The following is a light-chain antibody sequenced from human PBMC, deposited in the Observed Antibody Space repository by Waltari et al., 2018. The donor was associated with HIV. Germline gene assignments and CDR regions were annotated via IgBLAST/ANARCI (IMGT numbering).Light chain of an antibody. CDR2: SNN. V-gene: IGLV1-44*01. Sequence: QSVLPQPPSASGTPGQRLTISCSGSSPNIGRNTVNWYQQLPGTAPKLLIYSNNQRPSGVPDRFSGSKSGTSASLAISGLQSEDEADYYCAAWDDSLNGHWVFGGGTKLTVL. CDR1: SPNIGRNT. J-gene: IGLJ3*02. CDR3: AAWDDSLNGHWV.